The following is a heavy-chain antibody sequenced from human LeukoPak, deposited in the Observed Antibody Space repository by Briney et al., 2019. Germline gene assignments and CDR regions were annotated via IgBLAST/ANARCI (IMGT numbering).Heavy chain of an antibody. J-gene: IGHJ4*02. CDR1: GYHFTNYW. V-gene: IGHV5-51*01. CDR3: ARGERTLRYFDWFLPNLFDY. CDR2: IYPGDSDT. D-gene: IGHD3-9*01. Sequence: GEALQISCKGSGYHFTNYWIAWVRQMPGKGLEWMGIIYPGDSDTRYRPSFQDQVTISADKSISAAYLQWSSLKASDTAMYYCARGERTLRYFDWFLPNLFDYWGQGTLVTVSS.